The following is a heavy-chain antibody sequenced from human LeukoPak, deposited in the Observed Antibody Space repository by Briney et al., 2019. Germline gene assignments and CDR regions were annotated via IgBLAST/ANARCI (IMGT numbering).Heavy chain of an antibody. D-gene: IGHD6-19*01. CDR3: ASGDSGWYGHVY. V-gene: IGHV1-69*13. CDR1: GGTFSSYA. Sequence: APVKVSCKASGGTFSSYAISWVRQAPGQGLEWMGGIIPIFGTANYAQKFQGRVTITADESTSTAYMELSSLRSEDTAVYYCASGDSGWYGHVYWGQGTLVTVSS. J-gene: IGHJ4*02. CDR2: IIPIFGTA.